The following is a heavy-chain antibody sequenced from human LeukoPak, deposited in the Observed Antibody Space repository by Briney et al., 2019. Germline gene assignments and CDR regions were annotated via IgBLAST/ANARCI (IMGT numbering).Heavy chain of an antibody. CDR1: GFTFDDYA. D-gene: IGHD3-22*01. V-gene: IGHV3-9*03. J-gene: IGHJ4*02. Sequence: GGSLRLSCAASGFTFDDYAMHWVRQAPGKGLEWVSGISWNSGSIGYADSVKGRFTISRDNAKHSLYLQMNSLRAEDMALYYCAKGSDYYDSSGYYSFDYWGQGTLVTVSS. CDR2: ISWNSGSI. CDR3: AKGSDYYDSSGYYSFDY.